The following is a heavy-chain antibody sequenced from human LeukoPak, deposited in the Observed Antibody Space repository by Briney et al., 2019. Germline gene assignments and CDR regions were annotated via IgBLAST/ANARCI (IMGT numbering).Heavy chain of an antibody. Sequence: SETLSLTCDVYGGSFSGYYWSWIRQPPGKGLEWIGEINHSGSTNYNPSLKSRVTISVDTSKNQFSLKLSSVTAADTAVYYCATRYSYGYSGLFDYWGQGTLVTVSS. D-gene: IGHD5-18*01. V-gene: IGHV4-34*01. J-gene: IGHJ4*02. CDR3: ATRYSYGYSGLFDY. CDR1: GGSFSGYY. CDR2: INHSGST.